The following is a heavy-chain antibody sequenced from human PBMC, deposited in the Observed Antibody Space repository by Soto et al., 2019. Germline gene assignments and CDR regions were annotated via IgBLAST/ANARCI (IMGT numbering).Heavy chain of an antibody. D-gene: IGHD6-13*01. V-gene: IGHV4-4*02. Sequence: QVQLQESGPGLVKPSGTLSLTCAVSGDSINNSDWWSWVRRSPGKGLEWIGEIYHDGSTNYNPSLKSRVTISVENSTTQFSLRLSSVTAADTAVYYCARGRVAAPGAPFDYWGQGTLVSVSS. CDR1: GDSINNSDW. J-gene: IGHJ4*02. CDR2: IYHDGST. CDR3: ARGRVAAPGAPFDY.